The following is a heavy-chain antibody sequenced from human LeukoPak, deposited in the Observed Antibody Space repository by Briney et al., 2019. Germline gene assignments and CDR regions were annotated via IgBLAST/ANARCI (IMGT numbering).Heavy chain of an antibody. J-gene: IGHJ4*02. CDR2: IYHSGST. Sequence: SETLSLTCAVSGYSISSGYYWGWIRQPPGKGLEWIGSIYHSGSTYYNPSLKSRVTISVDTSKNQFSLKLSSVTAADTAVYYCASSLVRRGYSYGYLDYWGQGTLVTVSS. D-gene: IGHD5-18*01. CDR3: ASSLVRRGYSYGYLDY. V-gene: IGHV4-38-2*01. CDR1: GYSISSGYY.